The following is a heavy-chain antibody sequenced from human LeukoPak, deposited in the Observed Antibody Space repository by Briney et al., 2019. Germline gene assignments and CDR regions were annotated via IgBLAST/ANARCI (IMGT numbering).Heavy chain of an antibody. Sequence: NTGGSLRLSCAASGFTFSSYSMNWVRQAPGKGLEWVSSISSSGSYIYYADSVKGRFTISRDNAKNSLYLQMNSLRAEDTAVYYCAREPFWSGYYSNLHFDYWGQGTLVTVSS. J-gene: IGHJ4*02. CDR1: GFTFSSYS. CDR3: AREPFWSGYYSNLHFDY. V-gene: IGHV3-21*01. D-gene: IGHD3-3*01. CDR2: ISSSGSYI.